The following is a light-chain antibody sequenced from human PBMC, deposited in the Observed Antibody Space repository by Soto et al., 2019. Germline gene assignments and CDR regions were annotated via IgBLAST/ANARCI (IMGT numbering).Light chain of an antibody. Sequence: DIQLTQSPSFLSASVGDRVTITCRASQGIGSYLAWYQQEPGKPPKLLIYAAATLQSGVPSRFSGSGSGTKFTLTISSLQPEDFATYYCQRLDTYPRTFGQGTKVE. V-gene: IGKV1-9*01. J-gene: IGKJ1*01. CDR1: QGIGSY. CDR3: QRLDTYPRT. CDR2: AAA.